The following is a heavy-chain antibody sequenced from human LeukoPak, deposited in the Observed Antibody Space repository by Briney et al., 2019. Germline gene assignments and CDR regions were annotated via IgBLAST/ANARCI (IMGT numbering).Heavy chain of an antibody. CDR2: MNPNSGNT. V-gene: IGHV1-8*03. CDR1: GYTFTSYD. CDR3: ASSSSWLHFEAFDI. D-gene: IGHD6-19*01. Sequence: GASVKVSCKASGYTFTSYDINWVRQATGQELEWMGWMNPNSGNTGYAQKFQGRVTITRNTSISTAYMELSSLRSEDTAVYYCASSSSWLHFEAFDIWGQGTMVTVSS. J-gene: IGHJ3*02.